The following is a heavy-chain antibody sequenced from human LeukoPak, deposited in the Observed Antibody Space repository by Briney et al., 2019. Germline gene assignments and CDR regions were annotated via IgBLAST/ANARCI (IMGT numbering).Heavy chain of an antibody. CDR1: GYTFTGYY. V-gene: IGHV1-2*02. J-gene: IGHJ5*02. Sequence: VASVKVSCKASGYTFTGYYMHWVRQAPGQGLEWMGWINPNSGGTNYAQKFQGRVTMTRDTSISTAYMELSRLRSDDTAVYYCARGAVLLWFGESAPYNWFDPWGQGTLVTVSS. D-gene: IGHD3-10*01. CDR2: INPNSGGT. CDR3: ARGAVLLWFGESAPYNWFDP.